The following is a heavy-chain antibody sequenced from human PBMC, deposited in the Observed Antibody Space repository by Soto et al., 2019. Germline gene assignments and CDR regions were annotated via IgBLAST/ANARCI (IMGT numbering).Heavy chain of an antibody. Sequence: SETLSLTCTVSGGSISSTTDHWDWIRQPPGKGLEWIGSIYDSGDTYYNPSLQSRVTISVDTSKNQFSLKLSSVTAADTAVYYCARSSQSTVTILDYSAQGSLVIGSS. J-gene: IGHJ4*02. CDR1: GGSISSTTDH. CDR3: ARSSQSTVTILDY. CDR2: IYDSGDT. V-gene: IGHV4-39*07. D-gene: IGHD4-17*01.